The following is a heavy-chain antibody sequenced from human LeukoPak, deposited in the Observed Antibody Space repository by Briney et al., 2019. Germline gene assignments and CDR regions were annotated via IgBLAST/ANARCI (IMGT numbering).Heavy chain of an antibody. CDR2: VNQGGIDK. CDR1: GXTFSSYW. D-gene: IGHD2-15*01. J-gene: IGHJ4*02. Sequence: GGSLRLSCAASGXTFSSYWMSWVRQAPGKGLEWVANVNQGGIDKYYVDSVKGRFTISRDNAKDSLYLQMNSLRAEDTAVYYCGRVYCGGGGCYLDNWGQGTLVAVSS. CDR3: GRVYCGGGGCYLDN. V-gene: IGHV3-7*05.